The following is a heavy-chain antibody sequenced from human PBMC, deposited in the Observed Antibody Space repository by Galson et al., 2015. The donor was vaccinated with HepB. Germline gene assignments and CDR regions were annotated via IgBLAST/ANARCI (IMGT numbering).Heavy chain of an antibody. CDR2: IFPIFGTA. J-gene: IGHJ2*01. D-gene: IGHD3-22*01. CDR1: GGTFSSYA. CDR3: ARDSDSSGYYSYWYFDP. Sequence: SVKVSCKASGGTFSSYAISWVRQAPGQGLEWMGGIFPIFGTANYAQKFQGRVTITADESTSTDYIEMSSLRSEDTAVYDCARDSDSSGYYSYWYFDPWGRGTLVTVSS. V-gene: IGHV1-69*13.